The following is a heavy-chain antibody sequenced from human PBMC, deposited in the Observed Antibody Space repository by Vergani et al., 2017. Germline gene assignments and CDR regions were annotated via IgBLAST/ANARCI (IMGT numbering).Heavy chain of an antibody. D-gene: IGHD6-13*01. CDR3: ARISLDVYIAAAVYYYYMDV. J-gene: IGHJ6*03. V-gene: IGHV1-3*04. CDR1: SFPFPPSP. Sequence: QVQLVQSGAAVKPPPSSLPLSSPPSSFPFPPSPSPFFPPSPPPPLELMGWINTDNGNPKYSQKFQNRVTITRDTSASTVYMEVSSLRYEDTAVYYCARISLDVYIAAAVYYYYMDVWGKGTTVTVSS. CDR2: INTDNGNP.